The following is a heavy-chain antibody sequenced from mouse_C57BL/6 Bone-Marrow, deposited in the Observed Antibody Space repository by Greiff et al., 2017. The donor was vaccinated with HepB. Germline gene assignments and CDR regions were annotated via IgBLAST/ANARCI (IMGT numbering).Heavy chain of an antibody. CDR3: ARGGYDIYAMDY. J-gene: IGHJ4*01. D-gene: IGHD2-2*01. Sequence: VHVKQSGPELVKPGASVKISCKASGYSFTDYNMNWVKQSNGKSLEWIRVINPNYGTTSYNQKFKGKATLTVDQSSSTAYMQLNSLTSEDSAVYYCARGGYDIYAMDYWGQGTSVTVSS. CDR2: INPNYGTT. V-gene: IGHV1-39*01. CDR1: GYSFTDYN.